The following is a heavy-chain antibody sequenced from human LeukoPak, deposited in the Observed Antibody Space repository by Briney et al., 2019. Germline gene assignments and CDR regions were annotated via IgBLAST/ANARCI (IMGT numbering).Heavy chain of an antibody. CDR1: GFTFSSYE. Sequence: PGGSLRLSCAASGFTFSSYEMNWVRQAPGKGLEWVSYISSSGSTIYYADSVKGRFTISRDNAKNSLYLQMNSLRAEDTAVYYCARDRRRQLWAPAGFDYWGQGTLVTVSS. D-gene: IGHD5-18*01. J-gene: IGHJ4*02. CDR3: ARDRRRQLWAPAGFDY. CDR2: ISSSGSTI. V-gene: IGHV3-48*03.